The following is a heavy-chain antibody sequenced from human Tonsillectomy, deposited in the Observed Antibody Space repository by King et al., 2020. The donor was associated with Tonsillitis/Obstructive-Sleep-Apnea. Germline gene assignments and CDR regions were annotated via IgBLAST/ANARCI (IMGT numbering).Heavy chain of an antibody. CDR3: ANEMDRNDAFDI. D-gene: IGHD2-2*03. J-gene: IGHJ3*02. V-gene: IGHV3-9*01. Sequence: VQLVESGGGLVQPGRSLRLSCAASGFTFDDYAMHWVRXAPGKGXXXVXXXXXXXXTXGYADSVQRRFTISRDXAKNSLYLQMNSLRAEDTALYYCANEMDRNDAFDIWGQGTMVTVSS. CDR1: GFTFDDYA. CDR2: XXXXXXTX.